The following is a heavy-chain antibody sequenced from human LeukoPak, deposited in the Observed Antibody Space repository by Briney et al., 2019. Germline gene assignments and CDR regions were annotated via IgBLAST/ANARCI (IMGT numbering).Heavy chain of an antibody. CDR2: ISGTGDST. V-gene: IGHV3-23*01. CDR1: EFIFSDYD. J-gene: IGHJ6*03. CDR3: AKYYGDYYYYYYMDV. Sequence: GGSLRLSCDASEFIFSDYDMNWVRQAPGKGLEWVSAISGTGDSTYYADSLKGRFTISRDNSKNTLFLQMNSLRAEDTAVYYCAKYYGDYYYYYYMDVWGKGTTVTVSS. D-gene: IGHD4-17*01.